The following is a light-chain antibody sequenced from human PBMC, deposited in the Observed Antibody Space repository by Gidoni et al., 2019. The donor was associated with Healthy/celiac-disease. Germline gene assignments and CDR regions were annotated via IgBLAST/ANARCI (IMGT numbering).Light chain of an antibody. Sequence: DIQMTQSPSSLSAAVGDRVTITCQASQDISTYLNWYQQKPGKAPKLLIYDASKLETGLPSRFSGSRSGTDFTFTISSRQPEDIATYYCQQYDNLPLTFGQGTRLEIK. CDR3: QQYDNLPLT. CDR2: DAS. V-gene: IGKV1-33*01. CDR1: QDISTY. J-gene: IGKJ5*01.